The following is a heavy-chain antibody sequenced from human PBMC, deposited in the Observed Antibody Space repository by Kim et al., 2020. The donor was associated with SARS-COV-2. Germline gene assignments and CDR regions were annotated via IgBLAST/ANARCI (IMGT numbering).Heavy chain of an antibody. V-gene: IGHV1-3*01. Sequence: KYSQKSQGRVTITRDTSASTAYMELSSLRSEDTAVYYCARGGGRGQPADYWGQGTLVTVSS. D-gene: IGHD2-15*01. J-gene: IGHJ4*02. CDR3: ARGGGRGQPADY.